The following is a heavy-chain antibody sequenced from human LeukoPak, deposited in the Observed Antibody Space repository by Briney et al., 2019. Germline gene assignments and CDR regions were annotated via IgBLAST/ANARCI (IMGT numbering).Heavy chain of an antibody. CDR2: VSAHGSDG. Sequence: TLSLTCAVSEFTVSHLALSWVCQGQGPGLEWVAVVSAHGSDGSYANSVKGRFTISRENSKNTQYLQIDSLGAEDTAIYYCTRDAYNFNDFDYWGQGTLVTASS. CDR3: TRDAYNFNDFDY. J-gene: IGHJ4*02. V-gene: IGHV3-30*04. CDR1: EFTVSHLA. D-gene: IGHD5-24*01.